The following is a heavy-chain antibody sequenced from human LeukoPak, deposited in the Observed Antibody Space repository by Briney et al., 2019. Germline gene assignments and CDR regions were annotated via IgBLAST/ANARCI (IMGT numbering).Heavy chain of an antibody. J-gene: IGHJ4*02. CDR2: ISSSSSYI. V-gene: IGHV3-21*01. CDR3: ARDRRQREYCSGGSCYSGRYFDY. D-gene: IGHD2-15*01. CDR1: GFTFSSYS. Sequence: GGSLRLSCAASGFTFSSYSMNWVRQAPGKGLEWVSSISSSSSYIYYAGSVKGRFTISRDNAKNSLYLQMNSLRAEDTAVYYCARDRRQREYCSGGSCYSGRYFDYWGQGTLVTVSS.